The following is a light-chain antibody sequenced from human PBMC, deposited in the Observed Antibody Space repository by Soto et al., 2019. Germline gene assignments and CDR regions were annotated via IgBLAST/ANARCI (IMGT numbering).Light chain of an antibody. CDR3: QQRSNWPLT. Sequence: EIVLTQSPATLSLSPGERATLSCRASQSVSSYLAWYQQKPGQAPRLLIYDASNRATGIPARFSGSGSGTDFTRTISSLEPEDFAVYYCQQRSNWPLTFGVGTKVEIK. CDR2: DAS. CDR1: QSVSSY. J-gene: IGKJ4*01. V-gene: IGKV3-11*01.